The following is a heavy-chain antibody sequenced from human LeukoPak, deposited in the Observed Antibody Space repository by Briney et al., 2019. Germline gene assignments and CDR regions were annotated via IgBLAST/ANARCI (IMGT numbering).Heavy chain of an antibody. CDR2: IYHNGNT. Sequence: ASETLSLTCTVSGTSISGSDWWSWVRQPPGKGLEWIGEIYHNGNTNYNPSLKSRVTISVDKSKNQFSLMLTSVTAADTAVYCCAISSYYRVWFDPWGQGTLVTVSS. D-gene: IGHD6-6*01. CDR1: GTSISGSDW. CDR3: AISSYYRVWFDP. V-gene: IGHV4-4*01. J-gene: IGHJ5*02.